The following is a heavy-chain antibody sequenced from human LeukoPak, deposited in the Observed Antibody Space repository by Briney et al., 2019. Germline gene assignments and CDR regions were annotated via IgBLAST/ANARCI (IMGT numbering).Heavy chain of an antibody. CDR2: IYYSGST. CDR1: GGSISSHY. D-gene: IGHD6-13*01. Sequence: SETLSLTCTVSGGSISSHYWSWIRQPPGKGLEWIGYIYYSGSTNYNPSLKRRVTISVDTSKNQFSLKLSSVTAADTAVYYCARLSVAAAGTGLDYWGQGTLVTVSS. V-gene: IGHV4-59*11. CDR3: ARLSVAAAGTGLDY. J-gene: IGHJ4*02.